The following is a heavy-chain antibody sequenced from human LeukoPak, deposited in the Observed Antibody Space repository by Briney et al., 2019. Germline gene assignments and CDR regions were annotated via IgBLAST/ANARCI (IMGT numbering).Heavy chain of an antibody. Sequence: GGSLRLSCAASGFTFSNAWMSWVRQAPGKGLEWVGRIKSKTDGGTTDYAAPVKGRFTISRDDSKNTLYLQMNSLKTEDTAVYYCAKYLTSLGYSSSYFDLWGRGTLVTVSS. CDR3: AKYLTSLGYSSSYFDL. V-gene: IGHV3-15*01. CDR1: GFTFSNAW. D-gene: IGHD6-13*01. CDR2: IKSKTDGGTT. J-gene: IGHJ2*01.